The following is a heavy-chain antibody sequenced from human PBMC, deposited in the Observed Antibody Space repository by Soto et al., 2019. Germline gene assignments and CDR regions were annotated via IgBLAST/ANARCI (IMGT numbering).Heavy chain of an antibody. D-gene: IGHD6-13*01. J-gene: IGHJ2*01. CDR2: ISAYNGNT. Sequence: QVQLVQSGAEVKKPGASVKVSCKASGYTFTSYGISWLRQAPGQGLEWMGWISAYNGNTNYAQNFQGRVTMTPDKSTSTVYMELRSLRSDDTAIYYCARGGAAAGRGWLFDYWGRGTLVTVSP. CDR3: ARGGAAAGRGWLFDY. CDR1: GYTFTSYG. V-gene: IGHV1-18*04.